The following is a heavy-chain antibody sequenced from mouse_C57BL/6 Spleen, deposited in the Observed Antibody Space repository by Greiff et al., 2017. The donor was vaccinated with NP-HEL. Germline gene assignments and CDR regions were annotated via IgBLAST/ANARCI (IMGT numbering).Heavy chain of an antibody. Sequence: EVQGVESEGGLVQPGGSMKLSCTASGFTFSGYCMAWVRQVTGQGLEWVADINYDGSSTYYMDSLKGRFIISRDNAKNILYLQMSSLKSEDTATYYCAIDDGSSLFDYWGQGTTLTVSA. CDR1: GFTFSGYC. D-gene: IGHD1-1*01. J-gene: IGHJ2*01. CDR3: AIDDGSSLFDY. V-gene: IGHV5-16*01. CDR2: INYDGSST.